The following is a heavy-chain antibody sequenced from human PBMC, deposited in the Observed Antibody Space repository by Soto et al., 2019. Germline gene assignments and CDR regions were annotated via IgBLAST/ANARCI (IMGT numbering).Heavy chain of an antibody. CDR1: GFTFSSYG. CDR3: AKPNDYGDFDY. D-gene: IGHD4-17*01. Sequence: GGFLRLSCAASGFTFSSYGMHWVRQAPGKGLEWVAVISYDGSNKYYADSVKGRFTISRDNSKNTLYLQMNSLRAEDTAVYYCAKPNDYGDFDYWGQGTLVTVSS. J-gene: IGHJ4*02. V-gene: IGHV3-30*18. CDR2: ISYDGSNK.